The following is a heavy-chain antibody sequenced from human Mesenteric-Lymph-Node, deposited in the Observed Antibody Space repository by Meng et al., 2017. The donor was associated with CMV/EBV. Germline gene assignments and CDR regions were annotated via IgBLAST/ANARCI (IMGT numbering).Heavy chain of an antibody. J-gene: IGHJ5*02. V-gene: IGHV3-15*01. Sequence: SLGLSCSASGFTFSTSWVSWVRQAPGQGVVWVGRIKSQTDVGTTDYAAPVKGRFTISRADSKNTLYLQMNSLKTEDTAVYYCTAIMSWGQGTLVTVSS. D-gene: IGHD3-16*01. CDR1: GFTFSTSW. CDR2: IKSQTDVGTT. CDR3: TAIMS.